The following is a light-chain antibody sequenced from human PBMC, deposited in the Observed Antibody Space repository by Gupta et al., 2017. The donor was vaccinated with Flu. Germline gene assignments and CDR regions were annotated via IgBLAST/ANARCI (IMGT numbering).Light chain of an antibody. CDR2: STS. CDR3: QQYDSLPLA. Sequence: PSSLSASVGDRVTITCQASQDINNYLNWYQHKPGKAPELLIYSTSYLETGVPSRFSGSGSGTDFTFTISSLQPEDIATYYCQQYDSLPLAFAGGTKVEIK. CDR1: QDINNY. V-gene: IGKV1-33*01. J-gene: IGKJ4*01.